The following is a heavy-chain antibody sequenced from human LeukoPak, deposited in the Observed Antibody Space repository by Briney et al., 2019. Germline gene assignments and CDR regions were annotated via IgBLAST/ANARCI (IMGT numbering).Heavy chain of an antibody. CDR3: ASGSGTYSPDY. V-gene: IGHV1-2*02. CDR1: GYTFTGQY. CDR2: ITPNSGGT. J-gene: IGHJ4*02. D-gene: IGHD3-10*01. Sequence: ASVKVSCKASGYTFTGQYLHWVRQAPGQGLEWMGWITPNSGGTNYAQKFQGRVTMTRDTSITTAYMELSRMTSDDTAVYFCASGSGTYSPDYWGQGTLVTVSS.